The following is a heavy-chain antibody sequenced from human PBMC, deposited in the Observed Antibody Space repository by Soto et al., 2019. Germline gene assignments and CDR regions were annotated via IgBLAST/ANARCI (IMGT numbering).Heavy chain of an antibody. CDR2: IYYSGST. J-gene: IGHJ5*02. V-gene: IGHV4-31*03. CDR3: ARAGGATRGWFDP. CDR1: GGSISSGGYY. D-gene: IGHD1-26*01. Sequence: NPSETLSLTCTVSGGSISSGGYYWSWIRQHPGKGLEWIGYIYYSGSTYYNPSLKSRVTISVDTSKNQFSLKLSSVTAADTAVYYCARAGGATRGWFDPWGQGTLVTVSS.